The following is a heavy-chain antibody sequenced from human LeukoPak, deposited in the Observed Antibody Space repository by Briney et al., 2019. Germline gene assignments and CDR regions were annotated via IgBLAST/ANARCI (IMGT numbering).Heavy chain of an antibody. V-gene: IGHV3-53*01. J-gene: IGHJ3*02. CDR2: IYSGGST. Sequence: GGSLRLSCAASGLTFSSYAMHWVRQAPGKGLEWVSVIYSGGSTYYADSVKGRFTISRDNSKNTPYLQMNSLRAEDTAVYYCSGGSRRGSFDIWGQGTMVTVSS. D-gene: IGHD1-26*01. CDR1: GLTFSSYA. CDR3: SGGSRRGSFDI.